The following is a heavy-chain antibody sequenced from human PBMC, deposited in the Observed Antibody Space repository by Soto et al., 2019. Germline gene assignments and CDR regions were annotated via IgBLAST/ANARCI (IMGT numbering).Heavy chain of an antibody. D-gene: IGHD2-21*02. CDR1: GDTFTDHY. J-gene: IGHJ4*02. V-gene: IGHV1-46*01. CDR2: VNPSGGHT. Sequence: QVQLMQSGAEVKKPGASVKVSCKASGDTFTDHYINWVRQAPGQGLEWMGTVNPSGGHTTYAQHFLGRVTMTRDTSTSTLYTELTSLTSDDTAIYYCARGGHVVVVTAALDYWGQGTLVTVSS. CDR3: ARGGHVVVVTAALDY.